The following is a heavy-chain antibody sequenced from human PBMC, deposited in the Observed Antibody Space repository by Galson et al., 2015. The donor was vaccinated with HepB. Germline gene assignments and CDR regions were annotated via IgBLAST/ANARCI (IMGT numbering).Heavy chain of an antibody. CDR2: INPSGGST. D-gene: IGHD3-22*01. Sequence: SVKVSCKASGYTFTSYHMHWVRQAPGQGLEWMGIINPSGGSTSYAQKFQGRVTMTRDTSTSTVYMELSSLRSEDTAVYYCARGGYYDSSGLYGMDVWGQGTTVTVSS. V-gene: IGHV1-46*01. J-gene: IGHJ6*02. CDR3: ARGGYYDSSGLYGMDV. CDR1: GYTFTSYH.